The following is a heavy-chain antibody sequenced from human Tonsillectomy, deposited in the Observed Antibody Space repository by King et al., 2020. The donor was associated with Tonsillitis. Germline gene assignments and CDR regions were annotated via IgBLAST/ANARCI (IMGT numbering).Heavy chain of an antibody. CDR1: GFTFSSAW. V-gene: IGHV3-15*01. CDR2: IKSETDGGTT. Sequence: VQLVESGGGLVKPGGSLRFSCAASGFTFSSAWMSWVRQAPGKGLEWVGRIKSETDGGTTDYAAPVKGRFTISRDDSKNTLYLQMNSLKTEDTGVYYCTTRPLSVSFGGDDYWGQGTLGTVSS. CDR3: TTRPLSVSFGGDDY. J-gene: IGHJ4*02. D-gene: IGHD2-21*02.